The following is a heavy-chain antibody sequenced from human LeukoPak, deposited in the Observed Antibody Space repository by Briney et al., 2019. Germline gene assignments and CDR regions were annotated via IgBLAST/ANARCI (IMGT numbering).Heavy chain of an antibody. CDR2: IYSGGST. V-gene: IGHV3-53*01. CDR1: GFTVSSNY. D-gene: IGHD6-19*01. Sequence: GGSLRLSCAASGFTVSSNYVSWVRQAPGKGLEWVSVIYSGGSTYYADSVKGRFTISRDNSKNTLYLQMNSLRAEDTAVYYCARDGVAGLVPFDYWGQGTLVTVSS. J-gene: IGHJ4*02. CDR3: ARDGVAGLVPFDY.